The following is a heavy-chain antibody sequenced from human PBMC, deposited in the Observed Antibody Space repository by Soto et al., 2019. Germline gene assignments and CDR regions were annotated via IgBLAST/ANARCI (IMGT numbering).Heavy chain of an antibody. CDR2: ISAYNGNT. CDR1: CYTFTSYC. CDR3: SRDRYYDRSGPPRFDP. J-gene: IGHJ5*02. V-gene: IGHV1-18*04. D-gene: IGHD3-22*01. Sequence: QVQLVQSGAEVKKPGASVKVSCKASCYTFTSYCISWVRQAPGQGLEGMGWISAYNGNTHSAQKLQGRVTMTTDSSTSTAYMELMMLRSYDTSLYYWSRDRYYDRSGPPRFDPWVQRTLVTASS.